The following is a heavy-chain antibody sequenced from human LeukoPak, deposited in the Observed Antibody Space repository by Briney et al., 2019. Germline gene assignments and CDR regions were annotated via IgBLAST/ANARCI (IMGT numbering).Heavy chain of an antibody. CDR3: ARDQRITMVRGVNKDYMDV. V-gene: IGHV1-18*01. D-gene: IGHD3-10*01. CDR1: GYTFTSYG. CDR2: ISAYNGNT. J-gene: IGHJ6*03. Sequence: GASVKVSCKASGYTFTSYGISWVRQAPGQGREWMGWISAYNGNTNYAQKLQGRVTMTTDTSTSTAYMELRSLRSDDTAVYYCARDQRITMVRGVNKDYMDVWGKGTTVTISS.